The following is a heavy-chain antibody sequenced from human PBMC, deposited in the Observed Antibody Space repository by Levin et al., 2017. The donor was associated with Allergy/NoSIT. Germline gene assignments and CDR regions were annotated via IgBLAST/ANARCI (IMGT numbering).Heavy chain of an antibody. J-gene: IGHJ3*02. CDR1: GGSISSGGYS. Sequence: LRLSCVVSGGSISSGGYSWSWIRQPPGKGLEWIGYVYHSGSTYYNPSLKSRVTISVDRSKNQFSLKLNSVTAADTAVYYCARAHYDFPFDIWGQGTMVTVSS. V-gene: IGHV4-30-2*01. CDR2: VYHSGST. D-gene: IGHD3-3*01. CDR3: ARAHYDFPFDI.